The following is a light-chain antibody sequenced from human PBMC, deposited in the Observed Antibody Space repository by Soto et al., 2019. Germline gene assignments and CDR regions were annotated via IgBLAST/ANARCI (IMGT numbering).Light chain of an antibody. V-gene: IGKV1-12*02. Sequence: DIQMTQSPSSVSASVGDRVTITCRASQGISSWLAWYQQKPGKAPKLLIYAASSLQSGVPSRFSGSGSETDFTLTTNSRHSEEFSTCHYQHCNRFSFGPGTKVEIK. J-gene: IGKJ3*01. CDR2: AAS. CDR3: QHCNRFS. CDR1: QGISSW.